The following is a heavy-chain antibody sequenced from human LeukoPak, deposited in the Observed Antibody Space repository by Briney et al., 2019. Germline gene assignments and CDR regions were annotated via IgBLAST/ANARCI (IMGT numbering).Heavy chain of an antibody. CDR1: GFTFSSYA. CDR2: ISYDGSNK. Sequence: GGSLGLSCAASGFTFSSYAMHWVRQAPGKGLEWVAVISYDGSNKYYADSVKGRFTISRDNSKNTLYLQMNSLRAEDTAVYYCASSGVPQQYFDYWGQGTLVTVSS. J-gene: IGHJ4*02. CDR3: ASSGVPQQYFDY. D-gene: IGHD2-2*01. V-gene: IGHV3-30-3*01.